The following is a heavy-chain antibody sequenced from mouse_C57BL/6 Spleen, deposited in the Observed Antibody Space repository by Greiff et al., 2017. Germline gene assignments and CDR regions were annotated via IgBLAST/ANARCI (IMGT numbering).Heavy chain of an antibody. CDR3: TGGATVALFDY. CDR2: IRLKSDNYAT. J-gene: IGHJ2*01. Sequence: EVQLQESGGGLVQPGGSMKLSCVASGFTFSNYWMNWVRQSPEKGLEWVAQIRLKSDNYATHYAESVKGRFTISRDDSKSSVYLQMNNLRAEDTGIYYCTGGATVALFDYWGQGTTLTVSS. V-gene: IGHV6-3*01. D-gene: IGHD1-1*01. CDR1: GFTFSNYW.